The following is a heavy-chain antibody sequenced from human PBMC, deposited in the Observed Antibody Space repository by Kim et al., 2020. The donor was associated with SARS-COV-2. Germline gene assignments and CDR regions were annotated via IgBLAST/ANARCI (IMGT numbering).Heavy chain of an antibody. J-gene: IGHJ5*02. V-gene: IGHV4-34*01. CDR2: INHGGDT. CDR3: ARGINFDP. Sequence: SETLSLTCSLYGDSLSADYWSWIRQPPGDGLEWLGEINHGGDTDYNPSLKSRITTSIDMSLNQFSLQLTSVTAADTGLYFCARGINFDPWSQGTLVTVSS. CDR1: GDSLSADY.